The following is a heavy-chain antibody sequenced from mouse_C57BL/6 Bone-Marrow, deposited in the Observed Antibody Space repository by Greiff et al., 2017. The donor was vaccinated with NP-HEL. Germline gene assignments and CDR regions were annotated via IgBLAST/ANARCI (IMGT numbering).Heavy chain of an antibody. V-gene: IGHV14-4*01. CDR3: TAAQATWGFAY. Sequence: EVQLQQSVAELVRPGASVKLSCTASGFNIKDDYMHWVKQRPEQGLEWIGWIDPENGDTEYASKFQGKATITADTSSNTAYLQLSSLTSEDTAVYYCTAAQATWGFAYWGQGTLVTVSA. D-gene: IGHD3-2*02. CDR1: GFNIKDDY. J-gene: IGHJ3*01. CDR2: IDPENGDT.